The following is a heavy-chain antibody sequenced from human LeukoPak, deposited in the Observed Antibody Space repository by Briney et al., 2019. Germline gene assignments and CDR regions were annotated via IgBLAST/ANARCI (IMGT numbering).Heavy chain of an antibody. CDR1: GGSISSYY. J-gene: IGHJ4*02. Sequence: SETLSLTCTVSGGSISSYYWSWIRQPPGKRQEWIGYIYYSGSANYNPSLKSRVTISVDTSKNQFSLKLGSVTAADTAVYYCARETTMVPGDYWGQGTLVTVSS. D-gene: IGHD3-10*01. V-gene: IGHV4-59*01. CDR2: IYYSGSA. CDR3: ARETTMVPGDY.